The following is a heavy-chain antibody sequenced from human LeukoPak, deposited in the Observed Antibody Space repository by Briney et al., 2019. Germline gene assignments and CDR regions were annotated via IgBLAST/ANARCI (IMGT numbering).Heavy chain of an antibody. CDR1: GFTFSSYG. CDR2: ISYDGSNK. D-gene: IGHD4-23*01. Sequence: GGSLRLSCAASGFTFSSYGMHWVRQAPGKGLEWVAVISYDGSNKYYADSVKGRLTISRDNSKNTLYLQMNSLRAEDTAVYYCAKDQLAVVTPNYYYYYGMDVWGQGTTVTVSS. CDR3: AKDQLAVVTPNYYYYYGMDV. V-gene: IGHV3-30*18. J-gene: IGHJ6*02.